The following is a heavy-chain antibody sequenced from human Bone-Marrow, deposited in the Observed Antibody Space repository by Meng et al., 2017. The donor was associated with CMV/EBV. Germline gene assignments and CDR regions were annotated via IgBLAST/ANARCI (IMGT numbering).Heavy chain of an antibody. V-gene: IGHV4-59*08. Sequence: SETLSLTCTVSGGSISSYYWSWIRQPPGKGLEWIGYIYYSGSTNYNPSLKSRVTISVDTSKNQFSLKLSSVTAAETAVYYCARSTGAAAYDPWGQGTLVTVSS. CDR3: ARSTGAAAYDP. D-gene: IGHD1-26*01. CDR2: IYYSGST. CDR1: GGSISSYY. J-gene: IGHJ5*02.